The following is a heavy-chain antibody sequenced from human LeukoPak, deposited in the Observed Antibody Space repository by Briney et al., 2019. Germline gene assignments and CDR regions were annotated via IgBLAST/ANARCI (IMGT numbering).Heavy chain of an antibody. J-gene: IGHJ6*03. V-gene: IGHV4-39*07. CDR3: ASGYGRITIFGVVIDGYMDV. Sequence: SETLSLTCTVSGGSISSSSYYWGWIRQPPGEGLEWIGSIYYSGSTYYNPSLKSRVTISVDTSKNQFSLKLSSVTAADTAVYYCASGYGRITIFGVVIDGYMDVWGKGTTVTVSS. D-gene: IGHD3-3*01. CDR1: GGSISSSSYY. CDR2: IYYSGST.